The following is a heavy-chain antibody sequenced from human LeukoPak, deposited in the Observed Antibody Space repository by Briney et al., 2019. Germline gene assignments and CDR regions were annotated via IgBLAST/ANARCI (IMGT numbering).Heavy chain of an antibody. D-gene: IGHD2-2*01. J-gene: IGHJ6*04. CDR1: GGSISSGGYY. CDR2: IYYSGST. V-gene: IGHV4-31*03. Sequence: PSETLSLTCTVSGGSISSGGYYWSWIRQHPGKGLEWIGCIYYSGSTYYNPSLKSRVTISVDTSKNQFSLRLSSVTAADTAVYYCARALVVPAAIGVWGKGTTVTVSS. CDR3: ARALVVPAAIGV.